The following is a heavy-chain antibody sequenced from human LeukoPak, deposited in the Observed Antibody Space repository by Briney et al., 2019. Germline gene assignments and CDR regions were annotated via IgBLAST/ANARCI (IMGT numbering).Heavy chain of an antibody. J-gene: IGHJ4*02. CDR1: GCSISSGSYY. V-gene: IGHV4-61*02. D-gene: IGHD2-15*01. CDR3: ARSSAVVVAATFDY. Sequence: SETLSLTCTVSGCSISSGSYYWSWIRQPAGKGLEWILRIYTSGSTNYNPSLKSRVTISVDTSKNQFSLKLSSVTAADTAVYYCARSSAVVVAATFDYWGQGTLVTVSS. CDR2: IYTSGST.